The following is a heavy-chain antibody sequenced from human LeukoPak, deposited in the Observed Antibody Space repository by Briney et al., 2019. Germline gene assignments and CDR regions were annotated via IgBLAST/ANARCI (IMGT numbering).Heavy chain of an antibody. CDR3: ATCSILNAREFRY. CDR1: GFTFSNSG. CDR2: VQHIGGET. J-gene: IGHJ1*01. Sequence: GGSLRLSWAGSGFTFSNSGRGWVGQAQGKGLEWVAKVQHIGGETYVASVKGPFPISRDNAKNSVYLQMNSLGADDTAVYYCATCSILNAREFRYWGQGTLVTVTS. V-gene: IGHV3-7*01. D-gene: IGHD3-10*01.